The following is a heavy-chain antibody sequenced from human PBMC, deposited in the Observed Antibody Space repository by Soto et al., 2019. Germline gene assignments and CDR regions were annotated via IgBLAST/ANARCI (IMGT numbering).Heavy chain of an antibody. CDR2: IYYSGST. D-gene: IGHD6-13*01. J-gene: IGHJ5*02. Sequence: SETLSLTCTVSGGSISSSSFHWRWIRHPPGKGLEWIGSIYYSGSTYYSPSLKSRVTISVDTSKNQFSLKLSSATAADTAVYYCARRERAAGTDWWFDPWGQGTLVT. CDR1: GGSISSSSFH. V-gene: IGHV4-39*01. CDR3: ARRERAAGTDWWFDP.